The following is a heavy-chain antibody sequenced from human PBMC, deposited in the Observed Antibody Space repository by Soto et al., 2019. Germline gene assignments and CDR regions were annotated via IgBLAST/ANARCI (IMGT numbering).Heavy chain of an antibody. CDR2: IFHSGST. CDR1: GGFISSANW. CDR3: ARGSFHLPTY. V-gene: IGHV4-4*02. Sequence: PSETLSLTCAVSGGFISSANWWIWVRQSPGKGLEWIGEIFHSGSTNYSPPLKTRVTISVDKSKNHFSLDLSSVTAADTSVDYCARGSFHLPTYWAQGSLVTVSS. J-gene: IGHJ1*01.